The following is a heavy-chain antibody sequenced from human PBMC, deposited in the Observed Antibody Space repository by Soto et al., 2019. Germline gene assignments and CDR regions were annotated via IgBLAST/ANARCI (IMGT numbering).Heavy chain of an antibody. CDR2: IIPLLDVT. CDR1: GGTFSTYT. J-gene: IGHJ5*02. D-gene: IGHD3-16*01. V-gene: IGHV1-69*08. CDR3: AIDLGTVCYDES. Sequence: QVQLVQSGAEVKKPGSSVKVSCKASGGTFSTYTINWVRQAPGQGLEWMGRIIPLLDVTNNAQRFQGRVTITADQSTSTVYMELTSLTSQDTAVYDCAIDLGTVCYDESWGQGTLVTVSS.